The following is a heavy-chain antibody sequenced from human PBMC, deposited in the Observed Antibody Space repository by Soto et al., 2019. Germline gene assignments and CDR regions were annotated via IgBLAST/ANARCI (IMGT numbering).Heavy chain of an antibody. V-gene: IGHV1-69*02. CDR3: AVGEAHDSSGYDAFDI. CDR2: IIPILGIA. J-gene: IGHJ3*02. CDR1: GGTFSSYT. D-gene: IGHD3-22*01. Sequence: ASVKVSCKASGGTFSSYTISWVRQAPGQGLEWMGRIIPILGIANYAQKFQGRVTITADKSTSTAYMELSSLRSEDTAVYYCAVGEAHDSSGYDAFDIWGQGTMVTVSS.